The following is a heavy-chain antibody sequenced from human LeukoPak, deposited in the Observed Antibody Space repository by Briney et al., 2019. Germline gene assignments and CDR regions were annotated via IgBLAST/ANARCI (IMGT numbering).Heavy chain of an antibody. J-gene: IGHJ4*02. CDR1: GYTFTGYY. D-gene: IGHD6-13*01. V-gene: IGHV1-2*02. CDR2: INPNSGGT. CDR3: ARRIAAAGMYYFDY. Sequence: ASVKVSCKAPGYTFTGYYMHWVRQAPGQGLEWMGWINPNSGGTNYAQKFQGRVTMTRDTSISTAYMELSRLRSDDTAVYYCARRIAAAGMYYFDYWGQGTLVTVSS.